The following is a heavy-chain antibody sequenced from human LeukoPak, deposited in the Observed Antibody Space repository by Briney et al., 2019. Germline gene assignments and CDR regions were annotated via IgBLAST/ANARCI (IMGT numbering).Heavy chain of an antibody. V-gene: IGHV3-21*01. CDR3: AREAFTYYYDSSGVGDAFDI. CDR1: GFTFSSYS. D-gene: IGHD3-22*01. Sequence: GGSLRLSCAASGFTFSSYSMNWVRQAPGKGLEWVSSISSSSSYIYYADSVKGRFTISRDNAKNSLYLQMNSLRAEDTAVYYCAREAFTYYYDSSGVGDAFDIWGQGTMVTVSS. J-gene: IGHJ3*02. CDR2: ISSSSSYI.